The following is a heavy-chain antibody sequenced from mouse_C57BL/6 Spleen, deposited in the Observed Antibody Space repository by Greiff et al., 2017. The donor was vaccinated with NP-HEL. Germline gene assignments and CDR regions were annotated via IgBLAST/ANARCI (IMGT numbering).Heavy chain of an antibody. CDR1: GYSFTSYY. CDR2: IYPGSGNT. J-gene: IGHJ4*01. CDR3: ARSDGSSPHAMDY. Sequence: QVQLKESGPELVKPGASVKISCKASGYSFTSYYIHWVKQRPGQGLEWIGWIYPGSGNTKYNEKFKGKATLTADTSSSTAYMQLSSLTSEDSAVYYCARSDGSSPHAMDYWGQGTSVTVSS. D-gene: IGHD1-1*01. V-gene: IGHV1-66*01.